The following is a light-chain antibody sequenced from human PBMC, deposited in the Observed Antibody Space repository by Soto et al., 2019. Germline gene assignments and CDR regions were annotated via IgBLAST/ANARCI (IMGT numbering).Light chain of an antibody. CDR3: DSYTSSSSYA. CDR1: GSDVGAYRY. V-gene: IGLV2-14*01. J-gene: IGLJ1*01. CDR2: DVS. Sequence: QSVLTQPASVSGSPGQSITISCTGTGSDVGAYRYVSWYQQHPGQAPKLIIYDVSNRPSGVSDRFSGSKSGNTASLTISGLQSEDEADYYCDSYTSSSSYAFRTGTKVTVL.